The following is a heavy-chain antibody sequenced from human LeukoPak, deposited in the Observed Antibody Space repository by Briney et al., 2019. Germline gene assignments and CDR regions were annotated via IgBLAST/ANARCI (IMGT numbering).Heavy chain of an antibody. CDR2: IKQDGSEK. CDR3: ARDRSDTTVDFDY. J-gene: IGHJ4*02. D-gene: IGHD4-17*01. Sequence: GGSLRLSCAASGFTFSSYWMSWVRQAPGKGLEWVANIKQDGSEKYYVDSVKGRFTISRDSAKNSLYLQMNSLGAEDTAVYYCARDRSDTTVDFDYWGQGTLVTVSS. V-gene: IGHV3-7*01. CDR1: GFTFSSYW.